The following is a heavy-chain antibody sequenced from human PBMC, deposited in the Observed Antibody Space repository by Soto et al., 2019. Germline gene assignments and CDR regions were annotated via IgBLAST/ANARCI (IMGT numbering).Heavy chain of an antibody. D-gene: IGHD2-21*02. CDR2: IHFSGSV. J-gene: IGHJ6*02. Sequence: QVQLQQSGPGLVKPSQTLSLTCTVSGGSISGDYYHWTWIRQSPGKGLEWIGYIHFSGSVLYNPSLHSPPTITVDTSKNQFPLHLRSVTSANTAVYFCAREDHGGDRDYYGLDVWGQGTTVTVSS. V-gene: IGHV4-30-4*08. CDR1: GGSISGDYYH. CDR3: AREDHGGDRDYYGLDV.